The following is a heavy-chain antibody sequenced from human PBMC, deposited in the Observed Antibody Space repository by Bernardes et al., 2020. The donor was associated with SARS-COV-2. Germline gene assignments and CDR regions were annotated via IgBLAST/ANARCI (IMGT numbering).Heavy chain of an antibody. Sequence: GGSLRLSCVASGFAFDEYGMSWVRQVPGKGPEWVSGVNWIGDSTGYADSVKGRFTISRNNAKKSLYLQMNSLRAEDTALYCCARGRAGTYRTYNYGVDVWGKVTTVTV. V-gene: IGHV3-20*04. CDR2: VNWIGDST. CDR3: ARGRAGTYRTYNYGVDV. J-gene: IGHJ6*04. D-gene: IGHD3-16*02. CDR1: GFAFDEYG.